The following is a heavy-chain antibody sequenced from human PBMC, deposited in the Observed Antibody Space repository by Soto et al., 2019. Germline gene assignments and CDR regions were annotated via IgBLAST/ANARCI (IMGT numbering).Heavy chain of an antibody. CDR2: ISGSGGST. CDR1: GFTFSSYA. V-gene: IGHV3-23*01. D-gene: IGHD3-3*01. Sequence: EVQLLESGGGLVQPGGSLRLSCAASGFTFSSYAMSWVRQAPGKGLEWVSAISGSGGSTYYADSVKGRFIISRDNSKNTLYLQMNSLRAEDTAVYYCAKVPYYDFWSGPPWFDPWGQGTLVTVSS. J-gene: IGHJ5*02. CDR3: AKVPYYDFWSGPPWFDP.